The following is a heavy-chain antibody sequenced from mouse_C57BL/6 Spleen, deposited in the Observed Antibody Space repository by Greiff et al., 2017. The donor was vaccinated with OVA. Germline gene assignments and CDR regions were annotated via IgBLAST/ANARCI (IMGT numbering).Heavy chain of an antibody. CDR1: GFTFSSYG. CDR3: ASYEGSMDY. CDR2: ISSGGSYT. J-gene: IGHJ4*01. V-gene: IGHV5-6*01. Sequence: EVKVVESGGDLVKPGGSLKLSCAASGFTFSSYGMSWVRQTPDKRLEWVATISSGGSYTYYPDSVKGRFTISRDNAQNTLYLQMSSLKSEDTAMYYCASYEGSMDYWGQGTSVTVSS. D-gene: IGHD2-3*01.